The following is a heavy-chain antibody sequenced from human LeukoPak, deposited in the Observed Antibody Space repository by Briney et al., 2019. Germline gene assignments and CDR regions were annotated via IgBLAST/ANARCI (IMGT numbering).Heavy chain of an antibody. CDR1: GFTFSSYA. CDR2: ISYDGSNK. J-gene: IGHJ3*02. CDR3: ARGEWELLRNAFDI. V-gene: IGHV3-30-3*01. D-gene: IGHD1-26*01. Sequence: GRSLRLSCAASGFTFSSYAMHWVRQAPGKGLEWVAVISYDGSNKYYADSVKGRFTISRDNSKNTLYLQMNSLRAEDTAVYYCARGEWELLRNAFDIWGQGTMVTVSS.